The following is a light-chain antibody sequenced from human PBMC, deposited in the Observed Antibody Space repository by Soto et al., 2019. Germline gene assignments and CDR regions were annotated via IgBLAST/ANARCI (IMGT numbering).Light chain of an antibody. CDR3: SSYTSSSTPFV. CDR1: SIDVGGYNY. J-gene: IGLJ1*01. CDR2: EVS. Sequence: HSFLTEPACVSVSPGQSITVSCTGTSIDVGGYNYVSWYQQHPGKAPKLMIYEVSNRPSGVSNRFSGSKSGHTASLTISGLQAEDEADYYCSSYTSSSTPFVFGTGTKVTVL. V-gene: IGLV2-14*01.